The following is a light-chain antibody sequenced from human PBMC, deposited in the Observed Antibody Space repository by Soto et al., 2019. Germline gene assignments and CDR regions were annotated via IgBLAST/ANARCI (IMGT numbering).Light chain of an antibody. CDR1: QSVGLY. CDR2: DSS. CDR3: QQYNDYSWT. V-gene: IGKV3D-15*01. J-gene: IGKJ1*01. Sequence: EVVMTQSPATLPLSPGERATLSCRASQSVGLYLAWYQQKPGQAPSLLIYDSSIRATGVPARFSGSGSGTDFTLTISSLQPDDVATYYCQQYNDYSWTFGQGTKVDIK.